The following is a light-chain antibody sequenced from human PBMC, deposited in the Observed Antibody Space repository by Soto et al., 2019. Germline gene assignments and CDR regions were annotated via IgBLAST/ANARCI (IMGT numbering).Light chain of an antibody. Sequence: DIQMTQSPSSLSASVGDRVTITCQASRDISTYLNWYQQKPGKAPKLLIYAASDLETGAPSRFSGRGSGTDFTLTISSLQPEDFATYYCQQYESPLLTFGGGTKVEIK. CDR3: QQYESPLLT. CDR2: AAS. V-gene: IGKV1-33*01. J-gene: IGKJ4*01. CDR1: RDISTY.